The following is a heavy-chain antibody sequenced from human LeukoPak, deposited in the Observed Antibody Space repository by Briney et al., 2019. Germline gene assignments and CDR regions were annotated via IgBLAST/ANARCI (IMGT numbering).Heavy chain of an antibody. CDR2: INPKSGGT. V-gene: IGHV1-2*02. CDR1: GYTFTRYY. Sequence: ASVKVSCKASGYTFTRYYMHWVRQAPGQGLEWMGWINPKSGGTNYAQKFQGRVTMTRDTSISTAYMELSRLRYDDTAVYYCARFPILGYCSSTSCSYYFDYWGQGTLVTVSS. J-gene: IGHJ4*02. CDR3: ARFPILGYCSSTSCSYYFDY. D-gene: IGHD2-2*01.